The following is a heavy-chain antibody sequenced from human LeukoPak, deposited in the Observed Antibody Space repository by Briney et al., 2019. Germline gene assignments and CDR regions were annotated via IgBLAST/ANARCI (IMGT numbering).Heavy chain of an antibody. Sequence: GASVKVSCKASGYTFTGYYMHWVRQAPGQGLEWMGWINPNSGGTNYAQKFQGRVTMTEDTSTDTAYMELSSLRSEDTAVYYCATPAHIAVAGTRYFDYWGQGTLVTVSS. V-gene: IGHV1-2*02. CDR2: INPNSGGT. CDR3: ATPAHIAVAGTRYFDY. D-gene: IGHD6-19*01. CDR1: GYTFTGYY. J-gene: IGHJ4*02.